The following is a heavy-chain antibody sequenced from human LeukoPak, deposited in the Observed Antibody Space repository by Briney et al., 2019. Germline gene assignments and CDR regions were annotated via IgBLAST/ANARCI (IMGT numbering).Heavy chain of an antibody. CDR2: MNHNGGNT. J-gene: IGHJ6*02. CDR3: ASGVGGLYYYYGMDV. V-gene: IGHV1-8*02. Sequence: GASVKLSCAASGYTFTSYDINWVRQATGQGHELMGRMNHNGGNTGYAQKFQGRVTMTRNNSISTAYMELSSLRSEDTAVYYCASGVGGLYYYYGMDVWGQGTTVTVSS. CDR1: GYTFTSYD. D-gene: IGHD3/OR15-3a*01.